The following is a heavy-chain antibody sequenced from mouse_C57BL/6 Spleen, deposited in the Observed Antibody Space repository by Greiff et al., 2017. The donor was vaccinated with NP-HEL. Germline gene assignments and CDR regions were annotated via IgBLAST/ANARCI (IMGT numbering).Heavy chain of an antibody. CDR2: IDPSDSYT. Sequence: QVQLQQPGAELVKPGASVKLSCKASGYTFTSYWMQWVKQRPGQGLEWIGEIDPSDSYTNYNQKFKGKATLTVDTSSSTAYMQLSSLTSEDSAVYYCARDYGSSSDDWGQGTTLTVSS. D-gene: IGHD1-1*01. J-gene: IGHJ2*01. V-gene: IGHV1-50*01. CDR1: GYTFTSYW. CDR3: ARDYGSSSDD.